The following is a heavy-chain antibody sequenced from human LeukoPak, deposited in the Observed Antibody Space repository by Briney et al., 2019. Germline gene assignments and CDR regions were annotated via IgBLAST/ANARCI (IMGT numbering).Heavy chain of an antibody. V-gene: IGHV3-7*01. CDR1: GFTFSSDW. Sequence: PGGSLRLSCAASGFTFSSDWMSWVRQAPGKGLEWVANIKQDGSEKYYVDSVKGRFTISRDNAKNSLYLQMNSLRAEDTAVYYCARDSGMTTNFDYWGQGTLVTVSS. D-gene: IGHD2-15*01. J-gene: IGHJ4*02. CDR3: ARDSGMTTNFDY. CDR2: IKQDGSEK.